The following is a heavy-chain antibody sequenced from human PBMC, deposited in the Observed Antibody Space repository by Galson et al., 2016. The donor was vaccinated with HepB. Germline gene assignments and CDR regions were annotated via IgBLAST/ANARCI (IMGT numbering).Heavy chain of an antibody. CDR2: IYYSGSP. V-gene: IGHV4-31*03. J-gene: IGHJ6*03. Sequence: TLSLTCSVSGASVSSGGYYWTWIRQHPGKGLESIGYIYYSGSPHYNPSPKSRATISLDTSKNQISLKLTSVTAADTAVYYCAREVGLTIFGDVTRSSYYVNVWGKGTTVTVSS. D-gene: IGHD3-3*01. CDR3: AREVGLTIFGDVTRSSYYVNV. CDR1: GASVSSGGYY.